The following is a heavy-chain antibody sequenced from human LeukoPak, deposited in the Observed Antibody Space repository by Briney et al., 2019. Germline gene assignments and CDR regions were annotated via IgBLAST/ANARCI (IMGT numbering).Heavy chain of an antibody. V-gene: IGHV4-34*01. J-gene: IGHJ4*02. D-gene: IGHD3-22*01. CDR1: GGSFSGYY. Sequence: SETLSLTCAVYGGSFSGYYWSWIRQPPGKELEWIGEINHSGSTNYNPSFKSRVTISVDTSKNQFSLKLSSVTAADTAVYYCARHGDPMSPDYWGQGTLVTVSS. CDR3: ARHGDPMSPDY. CDR2: INHSGST.